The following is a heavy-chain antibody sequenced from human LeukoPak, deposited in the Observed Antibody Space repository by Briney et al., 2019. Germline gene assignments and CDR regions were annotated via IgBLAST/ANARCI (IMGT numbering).Heavy chain of an antibody. J-gene: IGHJ4*02. V-gene: IGHV3-7*01. CDR1: GFTFSSYW. D-gene: IGHD7-27*01. CDR3: ARGTNCDY. CDR2: IKQDGIAK. Sequence: GGSLRLSCTTSGFTFSSYWMSWVRQAPGKGLEWVAHIKQDGIAKYYVDSVKGRFIISRDNARNFLYLQMNSLTVEDTAVYYCARGTNCDYWGQGTLVTVSS.